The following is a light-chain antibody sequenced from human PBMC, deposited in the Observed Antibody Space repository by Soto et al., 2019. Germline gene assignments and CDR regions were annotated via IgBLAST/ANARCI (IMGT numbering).Light chain of an antibody. CDR3: MQALQTPLT. J-gene: IGKJ4*01. Sequence: DVVMTQSPLSLPVTPGEPASISCRSSQSLLHSDGYNYLDWFLERPGQSPQLLIYLSSSRASGVPDRFSGSGSGTDFTLIISRVEAEDVRVYYCMQALQTPLTFGGGTKVDIK. V-gene: IGKV2-28*01. CDR2: LSS. CDR1: QSLLHSDGYNY.